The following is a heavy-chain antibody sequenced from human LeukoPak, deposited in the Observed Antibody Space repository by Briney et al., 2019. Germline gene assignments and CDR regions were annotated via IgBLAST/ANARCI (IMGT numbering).Heavy chain of an antibody. J-gene: IGHJ4*02. Sequence: SETLSLTCAVYGGSLRGYYSWTWIRQSPGRGLEWIGEINHTGSSTYNPSLKSRATLSVDTSKNQFSLNLTSVTAADTAVYFCAKGGRPQGSGAVRYWGQGTLVTVSS. V-gene: IGHV4-34*01. CDR3: AKGGRPQGSGAVRY. CDR1: GGSLRGYYS. CDR2: INHTGSS. D-gene: IGHD3-10*01.